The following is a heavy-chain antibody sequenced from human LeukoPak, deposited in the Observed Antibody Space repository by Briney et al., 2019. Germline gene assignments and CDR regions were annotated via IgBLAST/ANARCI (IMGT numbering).Heavy chain of an antibody. J-gene: IGHJ4*02. V-gene: IGHV1-2*02. CDR3: ARSLGETPLTSFDY. Sequence: GASVKVSCKASGYTFTGYYMHWVRQAPGQGLEWMGWINPNSGGTNYAQKFQGRVTMTRNTSIRTAYMELSRLRSDDTAVYYCARSLGETPLTSFDYWGQGTLVTVSS. CDR2: INPNSGGT. D-gene: IGHD3-10*01. CDR1: GYTFTGYY.